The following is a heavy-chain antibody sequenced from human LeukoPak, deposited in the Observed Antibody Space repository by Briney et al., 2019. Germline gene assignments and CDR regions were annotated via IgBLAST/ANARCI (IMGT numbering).Heavy chain of an antibody. V-gene: IGHV1-18*01. CDR3: ARMEDSSWSSYDY. D-gene: IGHD6-13*01. CDR2: ISTYTGNS. J-gene: IGHJ4*02. Sequence: ASVKVSCTASDYTFSNYVLTWVRQAPGQGLEWMGRISTYTGNSNYAQKFQDRVTMATDTSTSTAYMELRSLRSDDTAVYYCARMEDSSWSSYDYWGQGTLVTVSS. CDR1: DYTFSNYV.